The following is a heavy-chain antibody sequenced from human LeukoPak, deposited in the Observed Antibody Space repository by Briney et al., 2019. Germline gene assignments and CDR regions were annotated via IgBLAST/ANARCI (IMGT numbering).Heavy chain of an antibody. J-gene: IGHJ3*02. D-gene: IGHD6-13*01. Sequence: HPGGSLRLSCAASGFTFDDYAMHWVRQAPGKGLEWVSGISWNSGSIGYADSVKGRFTISRDNAKNSLYLQMNSLRAEDTALYYCAKDYSSAADYDAFDIWGQGTMVTVSS. V-gene: IGHV3-9*01. CDR1: GFTFDDYA. CDR3: AKDYSSAADYDAFDI. CDR2: ISWNSGSI.